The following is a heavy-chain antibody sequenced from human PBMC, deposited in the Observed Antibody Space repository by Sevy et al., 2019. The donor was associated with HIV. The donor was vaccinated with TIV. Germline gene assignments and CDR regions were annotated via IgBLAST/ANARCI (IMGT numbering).Heavy chain of an antibody. CDR3: AWALYDSSGSFDALDI. CDR1: GFTFSNYA. V-gene: IGHV3-23*01. CDR2: IFRGGDAT. Sequence: GGSLRLSCVASGFTFSNYAMNWVRQAPGKGLEWVSTIFRGGDATYYADSLKGRFTISRDNSKDTVYLQLSSLRADDTAVYYCAWALYDSSGSFDALDIWGQGTMVTVS. J-gene: IGHJ3*02. D-gene: IGHD3-22*01.